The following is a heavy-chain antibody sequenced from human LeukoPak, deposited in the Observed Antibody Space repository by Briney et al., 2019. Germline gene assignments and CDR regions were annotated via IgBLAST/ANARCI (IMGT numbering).Heavy chain of an antibody. D-gene: IGHD6-13*01. CDR1: GFTFSSYS. CDR2: ISSSSSYI. J-gene: IGHJ4*02. Sequence: PGGSLRLSCAASGFTFSSYSMNWVRQAPGKGLEWVSSISSSSSYIYYADSVKGRFTISRDNAKNSLYLQMNSLRAEDTAVYYCAREYSSSPLSFDYWGQGALVTVSS. CDR3: AREYSSSPLSFDY. V-gene: IGHV3-21*01.